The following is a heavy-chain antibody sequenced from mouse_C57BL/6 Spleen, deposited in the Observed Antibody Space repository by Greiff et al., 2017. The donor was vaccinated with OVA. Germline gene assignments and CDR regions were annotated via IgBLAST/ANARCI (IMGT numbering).Heavy chain of an antibody. D-gene: IGHD1-1*01. V-gene: IGHV3-6*01. Sequence: DVQLQESGPGLVKPSQSLSLTCSVTGYSITSGYYWNWIRQFPGNKLEWMGYISYDGSNNYNPSLKNRISITRDTSKNQFFLKLNSVTTEDTATYYCARESYGPYAMDYWGQGTSVTVSS. J-gene: IGHJ4*01. CDR2: ISYDGSN. CDR3: ARESYGPYAMDY. CDR1: GYSITSGYY.